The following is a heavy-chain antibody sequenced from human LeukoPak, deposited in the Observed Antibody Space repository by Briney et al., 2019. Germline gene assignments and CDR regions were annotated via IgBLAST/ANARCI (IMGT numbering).Heavy chain of an antibody. Sequence: SETLSLTCTVSGGSIGNYYWSWIRQSPGKGLEWIGYIYYNGEINYNPSLKSRVTISVDTSKNQFALRLTSVSAADTAVYYCARDRGVRGFDSWGQGTLVTVST. CDR2: IYYNGEI. J-gene: IGHJ4*02. V-gene: IGHV4-59*01. D-gene: IGHD3-10*01. CDR1: GGSIGNYY. CDR3: ARDRGVRGFDS.